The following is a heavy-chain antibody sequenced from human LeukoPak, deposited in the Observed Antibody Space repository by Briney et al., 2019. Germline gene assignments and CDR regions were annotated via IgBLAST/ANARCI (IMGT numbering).Heavy chain of an antibody. J-gene: IGHJ3*02. CDR2: ISHSGST. V-gene: IGHV4-34*01. Sequence: SETLSLTCAVYGGSFSGYYWSWIRQPPGKGLEWIGEISHSGSTNYNPSLKSRVTISVDTSKNQFSLKLSSVTAADTAVYYCARRHQNDAFDIWGQGTMVTVSS. CDR1: GGSFSGYY. CDR3: ARRHQNDAFDI.